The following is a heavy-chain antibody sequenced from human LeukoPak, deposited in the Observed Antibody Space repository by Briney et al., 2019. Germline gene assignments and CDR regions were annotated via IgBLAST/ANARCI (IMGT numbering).Heavy chain of an antibody. CDR2: LNPDSGYI. Sequence: GASVKVSCKASGYTFTSYAMSWVRQGPGQGLEWVGWLNPDSGYIGYAQKFEGRVTFSRDSSITTVYMALSSLTYEDTAVYYCARGLNTGGAFDFWGQGTLVTVSS. CDR1: GYTFTSYA. J-gene: IGHJ3*01. V-gene: IGHV1-8*03. CDR3: ARGLNTGGAFDF. D-gene: IGHD3-16*01.